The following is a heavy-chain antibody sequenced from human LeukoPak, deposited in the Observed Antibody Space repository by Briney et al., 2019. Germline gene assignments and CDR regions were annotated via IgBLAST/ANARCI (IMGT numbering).Heavy chain of an antibody. D-gene: IGHD2/OR15-2a*01. Sequence: ASVTVSCKASGYTFSNYGISWVRQAPGQGPEWMGWINAYNGNTNYAQKLQGRVTMTTDTSTSTAYMELRSLRSDDTAVYYCARGSPSYAQWHFDLWGRGTLVTVSS. V-gene: IGHV1-18*01. CDR2: INAYNGNT. CDR1: GYTFSNYG. J-gene: IGHJ2*01. CDR3: ARGSPSYAQWHFDL.